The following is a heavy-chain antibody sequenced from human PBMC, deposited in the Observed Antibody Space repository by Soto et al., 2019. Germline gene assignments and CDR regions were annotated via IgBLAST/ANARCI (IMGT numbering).Heavy chain of an antibody. V-gene: IGHV3-23*01. D-gene: IGHD6-13*01. Sequence: TGGSLRLSCAASGFTFSSYAMSWVRQAPGKGLEWVSAISGSGGSTYYADSVKGRFTISRDNSKNTLYLQMNSLRAEDTAVYYCAKDQHRSSRKYFAYWGQGTLVTVSS. J-gene: IGHJ4*02. CDR2: ISGSGGST. CDR3: AKDQHRSSRKYFAY. CDR1: GFTFSSYA.